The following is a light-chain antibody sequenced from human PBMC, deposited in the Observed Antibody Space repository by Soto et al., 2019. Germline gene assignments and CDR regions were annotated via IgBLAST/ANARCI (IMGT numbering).Light chain of an antibody. CDR2: HAS. CDR3: QHLNNYPAIT. CDR1: QSISNW. J-gene: IGKJ5*01. V-gene: IGKV1-5*01. Sequence: DIQITQSPSTLPASAGDRVTITCRASQSISNWLAWYQQKPGTAPKVLIYHASNLQSGVPSRFSGSGSGTEFTLTISSLQPDDFATYYCQHLNNYPAITFGPGTRLEI.